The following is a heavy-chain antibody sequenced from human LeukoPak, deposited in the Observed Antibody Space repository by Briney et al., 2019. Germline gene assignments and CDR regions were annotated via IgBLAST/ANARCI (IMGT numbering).Heavy chain of an antibody. J-gene: IGHJ4*02. Sequence: PSETLSLTCTVSGYSISSDYYWGWVRQPPGKGLEWIGSIYHSGTTYYNPSLKSRVTISVDTSKNQFSLKLSSVTAADTALYYCAKHYMGSSYNHGLDCWGQGTLVTVSS. D-gene: IGHD3-10*01. CDR3: AKHYMGSSYNHGLDC. CDR2: IYHSGTT. CDR1: GYSISSDYY. V-gene: IGHV4-38-2*02.